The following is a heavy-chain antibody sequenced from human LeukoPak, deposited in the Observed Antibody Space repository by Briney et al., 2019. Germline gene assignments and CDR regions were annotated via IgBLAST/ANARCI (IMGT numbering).Heavy chain of an antibody. CDR1: GGSITDYY. D-gene: IGHD3-22*01. CDR3: AREVTYHYDK. J-gene: IGHJ4*02. V-gene: IGHV4-59*01. Sequence: ASETLSLTCTVSGGSITDYYWTWIRQPPGRALEWIGYIYYSGSTNYNPSLKSRVTMSADTSKDQLSLKLSYVTAADTAVYYCAREVTYHYDKWGQGILVTVSS. CDR2: IYYSGST.